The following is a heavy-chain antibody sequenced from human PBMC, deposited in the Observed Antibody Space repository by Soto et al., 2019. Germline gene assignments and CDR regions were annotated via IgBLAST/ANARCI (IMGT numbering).Heavy chain of an antibody. V-gene: IGHV3-23*01. CDR3: AKSPGMYYYDSSGYYHYDY. Sequence: PGGSLRLSCAASGFTFSSYAMSWVRQVPGKGLEWVSAISGSGVSTYYADSVKGRFTISRDNSKNTLYLQMNSLRAEDTAVYYCAKSPGMYYYDSSGYYHYDYWGQGTLVTVSS. J-gene: IGHJ4*02. D-gene: IGHD3-22*01. CDR2: ISGSGVST. CDR1: GFTFSSYA.